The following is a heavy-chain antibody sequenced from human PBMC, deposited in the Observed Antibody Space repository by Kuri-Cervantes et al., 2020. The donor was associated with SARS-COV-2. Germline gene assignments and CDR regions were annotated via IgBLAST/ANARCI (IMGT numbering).Heavy chain of an antibody. CDR2: INPNSGGT. D-gene: IGHD4-17*01. CDR1: GYTFTGYY. J-gene: IGHJ4*02. V-gene: IGHV1-2*04. Sequence: ASVKVSCKASGYTFTGYYMHWVRQAPGQGLEWMGWINPNSGGTNYAQKFQGWVTMTRDTSISTAYMELSRLRSDDTAVYYCARDDSPLYGDYPEYWGQGTLVNVSS. CDR3: ARDDSPLYGDYPEY.